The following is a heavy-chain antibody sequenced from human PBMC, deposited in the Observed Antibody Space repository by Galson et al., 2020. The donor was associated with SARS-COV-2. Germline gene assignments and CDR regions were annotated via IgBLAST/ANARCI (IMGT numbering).Heavy chain of an antibody. D-gene: IGHD3-16*02. V-gene: IGHV1-18*01. CDR1: GYTFTSYG. CDR2: ISAYTGNT. CDR3: ARDARMITFGGVIVNFDY. J-gene: IGHJ4*02. Sequence: ASVKVSCKASGYTFTSYGISWVRQAPGQGLEWMGWISAYTGNTNYAQKLQGRVTMTTDTSTSTAYMELRSLRSDDTAVYYCARDARMITFGGVIVNFDYWGQGTLVTVSS.